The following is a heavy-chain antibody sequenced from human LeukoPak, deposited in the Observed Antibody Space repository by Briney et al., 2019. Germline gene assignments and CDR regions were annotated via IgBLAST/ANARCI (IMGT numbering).Heavy chain of an antibody. V-gene: IGHV1-69*10. J-gene: IGHJ6*02. CDR3: ARDGSITIFGVVTQHGMDV. CDR1: GGTFSSYA. Sequence: SVKVSCKASGGTFSSYAISWVRQAPGQGLEWMGRIIPIFGIANYAQKFQGRVTITADKSTSTAYMGLSSLRSEDTAVYYCARDGSITIFGVVTQHGMDVWSQGTTVTVSS. CDR2: IIPIFGIA. D-gene: IGHD3-3*01.